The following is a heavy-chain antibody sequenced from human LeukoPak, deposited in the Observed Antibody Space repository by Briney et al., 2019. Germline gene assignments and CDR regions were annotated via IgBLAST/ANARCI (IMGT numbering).Heavy chain of an antibody. Sequence: GGSLRLSCAASGFTFSSYAMSWVRQAPGKGLEWVSGISGSGGSTYYADSVKGRFTISRDNSKNTLYLQMNSLRAEDTAVYYCARRVGYYDSSGSIHDTFDMWGQGTMVTVS. CDR3: ARRVGYYDSSGSIHDTFDM. CDR2: ISGSGGST. CDR1: GFTFSSYA. J-gene: IGHJ3*02. V-gene: IGHV3-23*01. D-gene: IGHD3-22*01.